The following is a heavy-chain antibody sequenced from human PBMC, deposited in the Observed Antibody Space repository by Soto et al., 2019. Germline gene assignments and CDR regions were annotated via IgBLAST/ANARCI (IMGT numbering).Heavy chain of an antibody. J-gene: IGHJ4*02. CDR2: ISGSGGST. V-gene: IGHV3-23*01. CDR1: GFPFSSYA. CDR3: ARDPKTSGGQHWAFNYFDS. Sequence: PGGSLRLSCAASGFPFSSYAMSWVRQAPGKGLEWVSAISGSGGSTYYADSVKGRFTISRDNSKSTLYLQVDSLRPEDAAVYYCARDPKTSGGQHWAFNYFDSWGQGTLVTVSS. D-gene: IGHD7-27*01.